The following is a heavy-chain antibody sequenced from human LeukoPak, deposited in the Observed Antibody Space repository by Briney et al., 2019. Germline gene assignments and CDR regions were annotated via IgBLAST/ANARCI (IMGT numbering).Heavy chain of an antibody. D-gene: IGHD3-9*01. Sequence: PSETLSLTCAVSGGSISTYYWSWIRQPPGKGLEWIGYVYYSGSTNYNPSLVGRVTMSVDTSKKQFSLKLNSMTAADTAVYYCARDQLRYFDWLLNWFDPWGQGTLVTVSS. V-gene: IGHV4-59*01. CDR1: GGSISTYY. J-gene: IGHJ5*02. CDR2: VYYSGST. CDR3: ARDQLRYFDWLLNWFDP.